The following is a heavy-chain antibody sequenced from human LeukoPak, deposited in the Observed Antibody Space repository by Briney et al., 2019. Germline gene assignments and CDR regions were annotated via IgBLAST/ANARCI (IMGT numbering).Heavy chain of an antibody. CDR1: GFIFSSYA. Sequence: GGSLRLSCAASGFIFSSYAMSWVRQAPGKGLERVSSLSGTGGGTYYADSVKGRFTISRDNSKNTLSLQMNSLRAEDTAIYYCAKHAENYYDSSGYYFFDYWGQGTLITVSS. V-gene: IGHV3-23*01. CDR2: LSGTGGGT. CDR3: AKHAENYYDSSGYYFFDY. D-gene: IGHD3-22*01. J-gene: IGHJ4*02.